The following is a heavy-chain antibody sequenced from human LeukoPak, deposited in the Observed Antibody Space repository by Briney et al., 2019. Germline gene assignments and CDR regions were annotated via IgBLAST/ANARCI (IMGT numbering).Heavy chain of an antibody. J-gene: IGHJ4*01. V-gene: IGHV3-23*01. Sequence: GGSLRLSCGASAFTFSNYAMSWVRQAPGKGLEWVSAISSGGGTPYYADSVKGRFVMSRDNSKNTLYLQMNSLRAEDTAVYYCAKASDTVTTDRALDYWGQGTLVTVSS. D-gene: IGHD4-17*01. CDR1: AFTFSNYA. CDR3: AKASDTVTTDRALDY. CDR2: ISSGGGTP.